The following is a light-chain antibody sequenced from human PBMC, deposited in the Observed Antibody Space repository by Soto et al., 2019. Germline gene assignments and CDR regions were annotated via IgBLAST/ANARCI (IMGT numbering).Light chain of an antibody. J-gene: IGKJ2*01. CDR2: GAS. CDR3: QQDYSVPPYT. V-gene: IGKV3D-7*01. CDR1: QSVSSSY. Sequence: PGARVTLSCRASQSVSSSYLTWYQQKPGQAPRLLIYGASTRATSIPARFSGSGSGTDFTLTISSLQPEDFAVYYCQQDYSVPPYTFGQGTKLEIK.